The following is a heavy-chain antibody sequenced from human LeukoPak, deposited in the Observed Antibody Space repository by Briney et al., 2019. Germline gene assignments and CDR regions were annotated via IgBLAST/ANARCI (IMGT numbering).Heavy chain of an antibody. CDR2: INHSGST. CDR1: GGSFSGYY. Sequence: SETLSLTCAVYGGSFSGYYWSWIRQPPGKGLEWIGEINHSGSTNYNPSLKSRVTISVDTSKNQFSLKLSSVTAADTAVYYCARSPYDSSLDYWGQGTLVTASS. CDR3: ARSPYDSSLDY. V-gene: IGHV4-34*01. D-gene: IGHD3-22*01. J-gene: IGHJ4*02.